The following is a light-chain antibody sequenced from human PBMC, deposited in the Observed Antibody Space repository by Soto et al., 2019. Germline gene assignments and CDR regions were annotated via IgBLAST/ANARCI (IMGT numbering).Light chain of an antibody. Sequence: QSVLTQPASVSGAPGQSITISCTGTSSDVGLYNVVSWYQQHPGKAPKLIIYEVSKRPSGVSNRFSGSKSGNTASLTISGLQAEDEADYYCRSYAGSSSVVVFGGGTKLTVL. CDR2: EVS. V-gene: IGLV2-23*02. J-gene: IGLJ2*01. CDR1: SSDVGLYNV. CDR3: RSYAGSSSVVV.